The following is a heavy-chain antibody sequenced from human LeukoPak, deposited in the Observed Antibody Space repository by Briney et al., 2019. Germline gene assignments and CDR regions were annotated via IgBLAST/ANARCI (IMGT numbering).Heavy chain of an antibody. CDR3: ARSYGSGSYFDY. D-gene: IGHD3-10*01. V-gene: IGHV1-46*01. Sequence: GASVKVSCKASGYTFTTYYIHWVRQAPGQGLEWMGIINPTGGSTSYAQKFQGRVTMTRDTSTSTVYMELSSLRSEDTAVYYCARSYGSGSYFDYWGQGTSVTVSS. CDR2: INPTGGST. CDR1: GYTFTTYY. J-gene: IGHJ4*02.